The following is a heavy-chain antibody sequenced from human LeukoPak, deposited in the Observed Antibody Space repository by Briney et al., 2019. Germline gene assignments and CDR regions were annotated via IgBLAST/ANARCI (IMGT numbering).Heavy chain of an antibody. CDR3: ASGRQLGY. J-gene: IGHJ4*02. CDR1: GFTFSNYW. V-gene: IGHV3-7*01. CDR2: IKEDGSEK. D-gene: IGHD6-13*01. Sequence: QSGGSLSLSCAASGFTFSNYWMIWVRQATGKGLEWVANIKEDGSEKYYVDSVKGRFTISRDNARNSLYLQMNSLRAEDTAVYYCASGRQLGYWGQGTLVTVSS.